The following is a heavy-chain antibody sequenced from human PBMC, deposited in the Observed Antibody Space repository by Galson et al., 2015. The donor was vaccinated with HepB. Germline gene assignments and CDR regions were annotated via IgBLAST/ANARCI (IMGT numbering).Heavy chain of an antibody. CDR2: IKSKTDGGTA. D-gene: IGHD2-8*02. J-gene: IGHJ5*02. CDR1: GFPFNNAW. V-gene: IGHV3-15*01. Sequence: SLRLSCAASGFPFNNAWMTWVRQAPGMGLEWVGRIKSKTDGGTADYAAPVKGKFTISRDDARNTLYLHMSRVKTDDTGVYYCATDVFFSTFWSWVDPWGQGTLVTVSS. CDR3: ATDVFFSTFWSWVDP.